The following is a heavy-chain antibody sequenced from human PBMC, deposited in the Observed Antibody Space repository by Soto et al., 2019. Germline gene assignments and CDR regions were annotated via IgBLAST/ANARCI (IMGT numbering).Heavy chain of an antibody. V-gene: IGHV4-31*03. CDR3: AIDSVIPHDALA. CDR2: IYYSGKT. CDR1: GGSISSDAYL. Sequence: QVHLQESGPGLVKPSATLSLTCSVSGGSISSDAYLWSWVRQHPGKGLEWIGYIYYSGKTYFNPSLRSRLAISMNTSKNHVSLKLTSITAADTAVYYCAIDSVIPHDALAWGQGTLVTVSS. D-gene: IGHD2-21*01. J-gene: IGHJ3*01.